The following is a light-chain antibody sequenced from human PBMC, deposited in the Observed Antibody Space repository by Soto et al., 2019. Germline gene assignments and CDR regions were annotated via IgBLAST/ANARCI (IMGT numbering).Light chain of an antibody. Sequence: QSVLTQPASVSGSPGQSITISCSGTNGDVGSYNLVSWYQQHPGKVPKLILFEVNKRPSGVSGRFSGSKSGNTASLTISGLQAEDEADYYCCSFTSSNTHVFGTGTKVTVL. CDR1: NGDVGSYNL. CDR2: EVN. J-gene: IGLJ1*01. V-gene: IGLV2-23*02. CDR3: CSFTSSNTHV.